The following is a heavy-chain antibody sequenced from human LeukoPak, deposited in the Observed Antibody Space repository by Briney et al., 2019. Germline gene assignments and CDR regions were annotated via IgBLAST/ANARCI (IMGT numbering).Heavy chain of an antibody. CDR2: IHPSGML. J-gene: IGHJ4*02. Sequence: KKMEWIGSIHPSGMLYNNPSLESRVTMSRDTSKNQFSLNLNSVTAADTAMYFWSRRLGRRKLGYWGQGILVTVSS. V-gene: IGHV4-28*02. D-gene: IGHD2-15*01. CDR3: SRRLGRRKLGY.